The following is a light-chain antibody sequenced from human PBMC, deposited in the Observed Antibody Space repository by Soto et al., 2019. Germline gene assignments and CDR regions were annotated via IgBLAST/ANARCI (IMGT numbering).Light chain of an antibody. Sequence: IVLTQSPGTLSLSPGERATLSCRASQSVSSSYLAWYQQKPGQAPSFLIYGATSRATGIPYRFSGSGSGTDFTLTISRLEPEDFAVYYCQQYGNSPLTFGGGTKVEIK. CDR3: QQYGNSPLT. V-gene: IGKV3-20*01. CDR1: QSVSSSY. CDR2: GAT. J-gene: IGKJ4*01.